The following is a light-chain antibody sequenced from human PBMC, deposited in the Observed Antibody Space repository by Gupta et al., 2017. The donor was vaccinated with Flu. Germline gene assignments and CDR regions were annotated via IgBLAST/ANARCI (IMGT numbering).Light chain of an antibody. V-gene: IGKV1-39*01. CDR1: QSISRY. CDR3: QQSYNTPLLS. J-gene: IGKJ3*01. Sequence: DRVTITCRASQSISRYLNWYQHKPGKALKLLIYAASSLQSGVPSRFSGSGSGTDFTLTISNLQPEDLATYYCQQSYNTPLLSFGPGTKVDV. CDR2: AAS.